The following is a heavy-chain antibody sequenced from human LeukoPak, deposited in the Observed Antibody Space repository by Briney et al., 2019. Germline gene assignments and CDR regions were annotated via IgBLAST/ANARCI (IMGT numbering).Heavy chain of an antibody. J-gene: IGHJ5*02. CDR1: GFTFSSYA. V-gene: IGHV3-23*01. CDR3: AKDKRYRGANWFDP. CDR2: ISGSGGST. D-gene: IGHD3-9*01. Sequence: PGGSLRLSCAPSGFTFSSYAMSWVRQAPGKGLEWVSAISGSGGSTYYADSVKGRFTISRDNSKNTLYLQMNSRRAEDTAVYYCAKDKRYRGANWFDPWGQGTLVTVSS.